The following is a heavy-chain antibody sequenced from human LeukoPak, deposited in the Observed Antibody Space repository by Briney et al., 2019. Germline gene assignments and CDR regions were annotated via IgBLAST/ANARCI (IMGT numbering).Heavy chain of an antibody. D-gene: IGHD1-26*01. Sequence: GGSLRLSCAASGFTFSDYTMRWVRQAPGKRLEYVSAITINGGNIHYANSVKGRFTISRDNSKNSLYLQMGGLRTEDMAVYHCARVKAGATISDFYYYYMDVWGKGTTVTVSS. J-gene: IGHJ6*03. CDR2: ITINGGNI. CDR1: GFTFSDYT. V-gene: IGHV3-64*01. CDR3: ARVKAGATISDFYYYYMDV.